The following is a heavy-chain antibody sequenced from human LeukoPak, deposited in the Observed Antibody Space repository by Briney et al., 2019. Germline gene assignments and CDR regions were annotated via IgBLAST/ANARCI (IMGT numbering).Heavy chain of an antibody. D-gene: IGHD5-18*01. CDR2: IYYSGST. J-gene: IGHJ6*03. CDR3: ARVLYGYSYGSDYYYYYMDV. V-gene: IGHV4-59*01. CDR1: GGSISTYY. Sequence: SETLSLTCTVSGGSISTYYWSWIRQPPGKGLEWIGYIYYSGSTNYNPSLKNRVTISVDTSKNQFSLKLSSVTAADTAVYYCARVLYGYSYGSDYYYYYMDVWGKGTTVTVSS.